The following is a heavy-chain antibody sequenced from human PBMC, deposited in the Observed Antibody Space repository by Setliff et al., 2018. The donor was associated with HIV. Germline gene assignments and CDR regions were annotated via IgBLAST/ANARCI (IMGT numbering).Heavy chain of an antibody. CDR1: GYTFTGYY. CDR2: INPNSGDT. J-gene: IGHJ4*01. CDR3: AKDGISGGSYPPYYFDY. V-gene: IGHV1-2*02. Sequence: ASVKVSCKASGYTFTGYYMHWVRQAPGQGLEWMGWINPNSGDTNYAQKFQGRVTMTRDTSISTAYMELNRLRVDDTAVYYCAKDGISGGSYPPYYFDYWGHGTLVTVSS. D-gene: IGHD2-15*01.